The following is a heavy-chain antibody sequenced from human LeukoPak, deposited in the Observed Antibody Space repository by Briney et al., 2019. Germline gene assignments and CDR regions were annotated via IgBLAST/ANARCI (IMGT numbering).Heavy chain of an antibody. CDR3: ARVRYYGGKPGHFDY. D-gene: IGHD4-23*01. J-gene: IGHJ4*02. CDR1: GGSISSSSYY. Sequence: KSSETLSLTCTVSGGSISSSSYYWGWIRQPPGKGLEWIGSIYYSGSTYYNPSLKSRVTISVDTSKNQFSLKLSSVTAADTAVYYCARVRYYGGKPGHFDYWGQGTLVTVSS. V-gene: IGHV4-39*07. CDR2: IYYSGST.